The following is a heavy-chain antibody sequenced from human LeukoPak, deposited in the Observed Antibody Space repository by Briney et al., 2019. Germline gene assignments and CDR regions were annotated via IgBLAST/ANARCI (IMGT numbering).Heavy chain of an antibody. Sequence: GGSLRLSCAASGFTFSNYDMSWVRQAPGKGLEWVSSISDSGGSTYYADSVKGRFTISRDNSKNTLYLQMTNLRAADAAVYYCAKDLSRAVAADWFDPWDQGSLVTVSS. V-gene: IGHV3-23*01. J-gene: IGHJ5*02. CDR3: AKDLSRAVAADWFDP. D-gene: IGHD6-19*01. CDR2: ISDSGGST. CDR1: GFTFSNYD.